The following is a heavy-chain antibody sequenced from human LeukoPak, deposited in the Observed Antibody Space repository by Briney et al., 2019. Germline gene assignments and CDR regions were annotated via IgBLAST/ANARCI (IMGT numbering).Heavy chain of an antibody. V-gene: IGHV3-64D*09. J-gene: IGHJ4*02. CDR2: INTNGDDT. CDR1: GFTLSTYA. Sequence: GGSLRLSSSASGFTLSTYAMHWVRQAPGKGLEHVSTINTNGDDTYYADSVKGRFTISRDNSKRTPYLQMSSLRAEDTAVYYCVKDLRGGGYYTSFDYWGQGTLVTVSS. CDR3: VKDLRGGGYYTSFDY. D-gene: IGHD3-10*01.